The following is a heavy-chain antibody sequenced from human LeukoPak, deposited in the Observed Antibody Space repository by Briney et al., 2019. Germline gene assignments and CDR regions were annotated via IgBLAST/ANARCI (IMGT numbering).Heavy chain of an antibody. D-gene: IGHD3-22*01. CDR1: GYTFTGYY. V-gene: IGHV1-2*04. CDR3: ATTRKYYYDSSGPDAFDI. J-gene: IGHJ3*02. CDR2: INPNSGGT. Sequence: ASVKVSCKASGYTFTGYYMHWVRQAPGQGLEWMGRINPNSGGTNYAQKFQGWVTMTRDTSITTAYMELSRLRSDDTAVYYCATTRKYYYDSSGPDAFDIWGQGTMVTVSS.